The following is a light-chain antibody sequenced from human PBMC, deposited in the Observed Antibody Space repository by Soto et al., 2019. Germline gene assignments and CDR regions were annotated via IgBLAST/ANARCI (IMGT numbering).Light chain of an antibody. CDR1: QSVSTN. CDR3: HQYNNWPPYT. J-gene: IGKJ2*01. CDR2: GAS. Sequence: EIVMTQSPATLSVFPGERATLSCRASQSVSTNLAWYQQKPGQAPRLLIYGASARATGIPAGFSGSGSGTEFTLTISSLQSEDFAVYYCHQYNNWPPYTFGQGTKLEIK. V-gene: IGKV3-15*01.